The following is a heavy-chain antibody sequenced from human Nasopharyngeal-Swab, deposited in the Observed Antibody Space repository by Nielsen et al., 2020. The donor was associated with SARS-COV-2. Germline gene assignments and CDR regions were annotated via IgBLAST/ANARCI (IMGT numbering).Heavy chain of an antibody. Sequence: GGSLSLSCAASGFTFSSYAMTWVRQAPGKGLEWVSIISGSGDTTYYADSVKDRFTISRDNSKNTLYLQTNSLRVEDTAVYYCAKAPYLRGLDVWGQGTTVTVSS. CDR1: GFTFSSYA. J-gene: IGHJ6*02. CDR2: ISGSGDTT. CDR3: AKAPYLRGLDV. D-gene: IGHD2-21*01. V-gene: IGHV3-23*01.